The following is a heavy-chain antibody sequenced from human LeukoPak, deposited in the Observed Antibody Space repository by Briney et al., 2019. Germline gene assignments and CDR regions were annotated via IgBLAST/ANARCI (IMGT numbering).Heavy chain of an antibody. D-gene: IGHD2-15*01. Sequence: PSETLSLTCTVSGGSISSGSYYWSWIRQPAGKGLEWIGRIYTSGSTNYNPSLKSRVTIPADTSKNQFSLKLSSVTAADTAVYYCARDGGYCNGGSCYSNWFDPWGQGTLVTVSS. CDR2: IYTSGST. J-gene: IGHJ5*02. CDR3: ARDGGYCNGGSCYSNWFDP. CDR1: GGSISSGSYY. V-gene: IGHV4-61*02.